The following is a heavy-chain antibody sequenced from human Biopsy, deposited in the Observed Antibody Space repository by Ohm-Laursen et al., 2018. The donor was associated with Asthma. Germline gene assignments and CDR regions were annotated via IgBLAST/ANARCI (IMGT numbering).Heavy chain of an antibody. D-gene: IGHD6-13*01. J-gene: IGHJ4*02. Sequence: SDTLSLTCNVSGDSMGGSDYSWGWIRQPPGKGLEWIGNVYHSGNTNINPSLQSRVTISVDTSKSQFSLKVSAVTAADTAVYFCARHKHSNSWYKYYFDYWGQGTLVTVSS. V-gene: IGHV4-39*01. CDR3: ARHKHSNSWYKYYFDY. CDR2: VYHSGNT. CDR1: GDSMGGSDYS.